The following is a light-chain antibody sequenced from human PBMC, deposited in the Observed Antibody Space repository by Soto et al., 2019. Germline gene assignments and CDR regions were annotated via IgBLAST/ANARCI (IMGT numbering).Light chain of an antibody. J-gene: IGLJ1*01. CDR1: SSDVGGYNY. CDR3: SSYAGSSNV. V-gene: IGLV2-8*01. Sequence: QSALTQPPSASGSPGQSVAISCTGTSSDVGGYNYVSWYQQHPGKAPKLMIYEVNKRPSGVPDRFSCSKSGNTASLTVSGLQAEDEAYYYCSSYAGSSNVFGTGTKVTVL. CDR2: EVN.